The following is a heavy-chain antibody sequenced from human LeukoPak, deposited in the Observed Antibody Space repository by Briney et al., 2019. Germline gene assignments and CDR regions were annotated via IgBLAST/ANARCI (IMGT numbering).Heavy chain of an antibody. J-gene: IGHJ4*02. CDR1: GGSFSGYY. V-gene: IGHV4-34*01. CDR3: ARDTVTHPFDY. D-gene: IGHD4-11*01. Sequence: PSETLSLTCTVSGGSFSGYYWSWIRQPPGKGLEWIGEINHSGSTNYNPSLKSRVTISVDTSKNQFSLKLSSVTAADTAVYYCARDTVTHPFDYWGQGTLVTVSS. CDR2: INHSGST.